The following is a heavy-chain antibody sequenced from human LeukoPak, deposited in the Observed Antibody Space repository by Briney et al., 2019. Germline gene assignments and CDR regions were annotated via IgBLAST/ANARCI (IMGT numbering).Heavy chain of an antibody. CDR2: ISAYNGNT. D-gene: IGHD1-1*01. CDR3: SRGTEGPDVFII. Sequence: ASVKVSCKASGYTFTSYGISWVRQAPGQGLEWMGWISAYNGNTNYAQKLQGRVTMTTDTSTSTAYMELRSLRSDDTAGYYCSRGTEGPDVFIIGGQGTMVTVAS. CDR1: GYTFTSYG. V-gene: IGHV1-18*01. J-gene: IGHJ3*02.